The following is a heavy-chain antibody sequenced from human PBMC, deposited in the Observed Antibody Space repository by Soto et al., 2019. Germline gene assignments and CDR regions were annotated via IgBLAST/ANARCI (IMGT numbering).Heavy chain of an antibody. CDR1: GYTFTSYD. V-gene: IGHV1-8*01. Sequence: ASVKVSCKASGYTFTSYDINWVRQATGQGLEWMGWMNPNSGNTGYAQKFQGRVTMTRNTSISTAYMELSSLRSEDTAVYYCARLYYDFWSGYYCLDYWGQGALVTVSS. D-gene: IGHD3-3*01. CDR2: MNPNSGNT. CDR3: ARLYYDFWSGYYCLDY. J-gene: IGHJ4*02.